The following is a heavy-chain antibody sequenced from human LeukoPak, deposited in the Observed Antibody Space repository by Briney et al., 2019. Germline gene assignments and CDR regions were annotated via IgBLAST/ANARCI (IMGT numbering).Heavy chain of an antibody. V-gene: IGHV4-30-2*01. D-gene: IGHD6-13*01. CDR3: ARYSSTWPYWYFDL. Sequence: SETLSLTCAVSGGSDSSGGYSWSWIRQPPGKGLEWIGYISHSGSTYYKPSLKSRVSISVDRSKNQFSLKLTSVTAADTAVYYCARYSSTWPYWYFDLWGRGTLVTVSS. J-gene: IGHJ2*01. CDR2: ISHSGST. CDR1: GGSDSSGGYS.